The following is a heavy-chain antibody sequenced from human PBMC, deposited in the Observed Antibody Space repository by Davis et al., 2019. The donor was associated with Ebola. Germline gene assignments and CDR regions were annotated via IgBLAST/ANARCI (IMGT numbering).Heavy chain of an antibody. J-gene: IGHJ5*02. CDR1: GGSISSSSYY. D-gene: IGHD6-6*01. CDR3: ARANIAARLVVGNWFDP. CDR2: IYYTGST. V-gene: IGHV4-30-4*08. Sequence: PSETLSLTCTVSGGSISSSSYYWGWIRQPPGKGLEWIGYIYYTGSTYYNPSLASRVTMSVDTSKNQFSLKLNSVTAADTAMYYCARANIAARLVVGNWFDPWGQGTLVTVSS.